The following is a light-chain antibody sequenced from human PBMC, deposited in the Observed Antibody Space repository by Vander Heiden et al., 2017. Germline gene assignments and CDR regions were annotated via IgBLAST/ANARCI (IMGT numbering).Light chain of an antibody. J-gene: IGLJ3*02. V-gene: IGLV3-25*03. CDR2: NDN. CDR3: QSADSSGTYGV. CDR1: ALASQY. Sequence: SYDLPQPPPLPVSPGRTARTTCLGDALASQYAYWYQQKPGQAPVLMIYNDNARPSGIPERFSGSSSGTTVTLTISGVQAEDEADYYCQSADSSGTYGVFGGRTKLTVL.